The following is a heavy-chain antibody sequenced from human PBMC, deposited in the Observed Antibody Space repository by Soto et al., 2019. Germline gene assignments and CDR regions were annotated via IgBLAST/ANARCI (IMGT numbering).Heavy chain of an antibody. Sequence: EVQLLESGGGLVQPGGSLRLSCAASGFTFSSYAMSWVRQSPGKGLTWVSVITGSGGSTYYADSVKGRFTISRDNSKNTLFLQMNSLREEGTAVFYCAKDRAVVRGRIYYGMDVWGQGTTVTVSS. CDR3: AKDRAVVRGRIYYGMDV. CDR2: ITGSGGST. D-gene: IGHD3-10*01. J-gene: IGHJ6*02. CDR1: GFTFSSYA. V-gene: IGHV3-23*01.